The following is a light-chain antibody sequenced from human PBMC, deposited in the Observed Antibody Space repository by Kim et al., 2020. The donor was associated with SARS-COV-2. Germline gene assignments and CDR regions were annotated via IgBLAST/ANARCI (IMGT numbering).Light chain of an antibody. CDR1: DDIGNY. Sequence: SVGDRSTITCQASDDIGNYLNWYQQRLGKAPKLLVYDASNLEAGVPSRFSGSGSGTDFSLTISGLQPEDFATYYCQHYSTLLSVTFGGGTKVDIK. CDR3: QHYSTLLSVT. CDR2: DAS. V-gene: IGKV1-33*01. J-gene: IGKJ4*01.